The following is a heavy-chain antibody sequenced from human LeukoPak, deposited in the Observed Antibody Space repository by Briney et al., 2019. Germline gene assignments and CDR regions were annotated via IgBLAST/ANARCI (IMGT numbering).Heavy chain of an antibody. D-gene: IGHD1-7*01. CDR3: ARDNNWNYPDY. V-gene: IGHV3-66*01. CDR1: GFTVSSNY. J-gene: IGHJ4*02. Sequence: GGSLRLSCAASGFTVSSNYMSWVRQAPGKGLEWVSVIYSGGSTYYADSVKGRFTISRDNAKNTLFLQMNSLRAEDTAVYYCARDNNWNYPDYWGQGTLVTVSS. CDR2: IYSGGST.